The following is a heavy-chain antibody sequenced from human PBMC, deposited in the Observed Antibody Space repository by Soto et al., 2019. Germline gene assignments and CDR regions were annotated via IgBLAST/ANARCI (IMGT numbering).Heavy chain of an antibody. V-gene: IGHV1-3*01. CDR3: ARVPPWGNSAGDYYIQHYDS. J-gene: IGHJ4*02. CDR1: GFTFTSYA. CDR2: INGGSGNT. D-gene: IGHD3-10*01. Sequence: GASVKVSCKSSGFTFTSYAIHWLHQAPGQRPQWMGWINGGSGNTKYSQDFQGRVTFTRDTFATTAYLELSSLRSEDTAVYYCARVPPWGNSAGDYYIQHYDSWGQGTPVTVSS.